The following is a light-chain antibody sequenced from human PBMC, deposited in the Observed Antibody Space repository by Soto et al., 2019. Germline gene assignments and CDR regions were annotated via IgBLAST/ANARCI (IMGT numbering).Light chain of an antibody. CDR2: AAS. CDR3: QQSYLTPIT. Sequence: DIQMTQSPSSLSASVGDRVTITCRASQSISSYLNWYQQNPGKAPKLLIHAASSLQSGVPSRFSGSGSATDFTLTISSLQPEDFATYYCQQSYLTPITFGQGTRLEI. J-gene: IGKJ5*01. CDR1: QSISSY. V-gene: IGKV1-39*01.